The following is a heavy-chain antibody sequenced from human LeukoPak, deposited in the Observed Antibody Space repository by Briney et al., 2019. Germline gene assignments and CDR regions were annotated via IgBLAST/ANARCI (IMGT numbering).Heavy chain of an antibody. J-gene: IGHJ2*01. CDR3: ARQYSYGYGYLDL. CDR2: IYPGDSDT. D-gene: IGHD5-18*01. CDR1: GYRFSNYW. V-gene: IGHV5-51*01. Sequence: GESLKISCKGSGYRFSNYWIGWVRHMPGKGLEWMGIIYPGDSDTRYSPSFQGQVTISADKSISTAYLQWSSLKASDTAMYYCARQYSYGYGYLDLWGRGTLVTVSS.